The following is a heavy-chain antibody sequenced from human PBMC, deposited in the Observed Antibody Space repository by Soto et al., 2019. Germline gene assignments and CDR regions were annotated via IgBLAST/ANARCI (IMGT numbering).Heavy chain of an antibody. CDR2: IYHSGST. CDR1: GGSISSGGYS. Sequence: SETLSLTCTVSGGSISSGGYSWSWIRQPPGKGLEWIGYIYHSGSTYYNPSLKSRVTISVDRSKNQFSLKLSSVTAADTAVYYCARDSSGYYYYFDYWGQGTLVTVSS. CDR3: ARDSSGYYYYFDY. D-gene: IGHD3-22*01. V-gene: IGHV4-30-2*01. J-gene: IGHJ4*02.